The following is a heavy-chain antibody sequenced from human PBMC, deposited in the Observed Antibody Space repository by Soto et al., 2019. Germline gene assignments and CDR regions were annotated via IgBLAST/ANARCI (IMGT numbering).Heavy chain of an antibody. CDR1: GGSFSGYY. J-gene: IGHJ6*02. CDR2: INHSGST. CDR3: ARGRRRAVVVPAPRGMDV. V-gene: IGHV4-34*01. D-gene: IGHD2-2*01. Sequence: SETLSLTCAVYGGSFSGYYWSWIRQPPGKGLEWIGEINHSGSTNYNPSLKSRVTISVDTSKNQFSLKLSSVTAADTAVYYCARGRRRAVVVPAPRGMDVWGQGTTVTVSS.